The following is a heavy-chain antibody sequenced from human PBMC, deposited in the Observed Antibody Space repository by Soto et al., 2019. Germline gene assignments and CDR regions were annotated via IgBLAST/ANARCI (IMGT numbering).Heavy chain of an antibody. CDR1: GYSISSGYY. CDR3: ARLGIVGATGGWFDP. V-gene: IGHV4-38-2*01. J-gene: IGHJ5*02. CDR2: IYHSGST. D-gene: IGHD1-26*01. Sequence: SETLSLTCAVSGYSISSGYYWGWILQPLGKWLEWIGSIYHSGSTSYNPSLKSRVTISGDTSKNQFSLKLRSVTAADTAVYYCARLGIVGATGGWFDPWGQGTLVTVSS.